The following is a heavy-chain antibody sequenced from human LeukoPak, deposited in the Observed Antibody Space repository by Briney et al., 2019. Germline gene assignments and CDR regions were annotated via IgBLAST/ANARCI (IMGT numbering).Heavy chain of an antibody. D-gene: IGHD2-2*01. V-gene: IGHV1-18*01. CDR1: GYTFTSYG. CDR2: ISAYNGNT. Sequence: GASVKVSCKASGYTFTSYGISWVRRAPGQGLEWMGWISAYNGNTNYAQKLQGRVTMTTDTSTSTAYMELRSLRSDDTAVYYCARAPYCSSTSCYEDAFDIWGQGTMVTVSS. J-gene: IGHJ3*02. CDR3: ARAPYCSSTSCYEDAFDI.